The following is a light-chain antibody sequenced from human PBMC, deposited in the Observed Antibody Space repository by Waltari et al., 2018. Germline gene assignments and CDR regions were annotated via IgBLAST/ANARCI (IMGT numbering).Light chain of an antibody. V-gene: IGKV3-20*01. J-gene: IGKJ1*01. CDR1: QSVTSNY. CDR2: GVS. Sequence: EIVLTQSPDTLSLSPGERATLSCRASQSVTSNYLAWYQQKPGQAPRLLIYGVSSRATGVPDRFSGGGSGTEFTLTITRLEPEDFAVYYCQQYASSQTFGQGT. CDR3: QQYASSQT.